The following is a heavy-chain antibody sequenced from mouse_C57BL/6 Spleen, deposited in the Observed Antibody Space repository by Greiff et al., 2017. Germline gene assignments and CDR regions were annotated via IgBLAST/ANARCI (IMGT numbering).Heavy chain of an antibody. Sequence: VQLQQSGPELVKPGASVKISCKASGYAFSSSWMNWMKQRPGKGLEWIGRIYPGDGDTNYNGKFKGKATLTADKSSSTAYMQLSSLTSEDSAVYFCARELLDYWGQGTTLTVSS. CDR2: IYPGDGDT. CDR1: GYAFSSSW. J-gene: IGHJ2*01. D-gene: IGHD2-12*01. CDR3: ARELLDY. V-gene: IGHV1-82*01.